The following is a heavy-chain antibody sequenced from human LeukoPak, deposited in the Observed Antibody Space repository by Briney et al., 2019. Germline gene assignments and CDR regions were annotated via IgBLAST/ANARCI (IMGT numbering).Heavy chain of an antibody. J-gene: IGHJ3*02. Sequence: PSETLSLTCTVSGGSISSSSYYWGWIRQPPGKGLEWIGSIYYSESTYYNPSLKSRVTISVDTSKNQFSLKLSSVTAADTAVYYCARHNDIVVVVAASDDAFDIWGQGTMVTVSS. CDR2: IYYSEST. D-gene: IGHD2-15*01. V-gene: IGHV4-39*01. CDR3: ARHNDIVVVVAASDDAFDI. CDR1: GGSISSSSYY.